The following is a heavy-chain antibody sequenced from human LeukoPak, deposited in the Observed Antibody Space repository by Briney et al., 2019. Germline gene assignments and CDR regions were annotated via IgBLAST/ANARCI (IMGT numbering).Heavy chain of an antibody. CDR1: GFTFSSYD. V-gene: IGHV3-23*01. CDR3: AKAENLWFGELSY. CDR2: ISGSGGST. D-gene: IGHD3-10*01. J-gene: IGHJ4*02. Sequence: GGSLRLSCAVSGFTFSSYDMSWVRQAPGKGLEWVSAISGSGGSTYYADSEKGGFTISRDNSKNTLYVQMNSLRAQDTAVYYCAKAENLWFGELSYWGQGTLVTVSS.